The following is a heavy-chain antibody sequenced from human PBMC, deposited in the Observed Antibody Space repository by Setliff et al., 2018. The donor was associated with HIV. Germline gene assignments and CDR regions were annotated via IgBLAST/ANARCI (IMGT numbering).Heavy chain of an antibody. J-gene: IGHJ6*03. CDR3: ARDGPALDIVVVPAASVLGYYYYYMDV. D-gene: IGHD2-2*03. CDR1: GYTFTSYY. Sequence: ASVKVSCKASGYTFTSYYMHWVRQAPGQGLEWMGIINPSGGSTSYAQKFQGRVTMTSDTSTSTVYMELSSLRSEDTAVYYCARDGPALDIVVVPAASVLGYYYYYMDVWGKGTTVTVSS. CDR2: INPSGGST. V-gene: IGHV1-46*01.